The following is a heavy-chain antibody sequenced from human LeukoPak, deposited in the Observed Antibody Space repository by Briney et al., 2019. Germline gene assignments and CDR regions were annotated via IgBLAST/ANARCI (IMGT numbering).Heavy chain of an antibody. CDR3: AREGYTNGWYRN. D-gene: IGHD6-19*01. CDR1: GFTFSSYS. V-gene: IGHV3-53*01. Sequence: GGSLRLSCAASGFTFSSYSMNWVRQAPGKGLEWVSVIFSSGSTYYADSVKGRFTISRDNSKNTLYLQMNSLRAEDTAVYFCAREGYTNGWYRNWGQGTLVTVSS. CDR2: IFSSGST. J-gene: IGHJ4*02.